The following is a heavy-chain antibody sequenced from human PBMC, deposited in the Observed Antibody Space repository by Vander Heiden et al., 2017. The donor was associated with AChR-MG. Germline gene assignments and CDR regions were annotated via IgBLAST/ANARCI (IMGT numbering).Heavy chain of an antibody. V-gene: IGHV4-34*01. D-gene: IGHD3-16*02. CDR1: GGSFSRYY. CDR3: AREQYEYVWGSYRPNWFDP. J-gene: IGHJ5*02. CDR2: INHSGST. Sequence: QVQLQQRGAGLLKPSETLSLTCAVYGGSFSRYYGSWIRQPAGERLEWIRDINHSGSTNYNPSLKSRVTISVDTSKNQFSLKMSSVTAADTAVYYCAREQYEYVWGSYRPNWFDPWGQGTLVTVSS.